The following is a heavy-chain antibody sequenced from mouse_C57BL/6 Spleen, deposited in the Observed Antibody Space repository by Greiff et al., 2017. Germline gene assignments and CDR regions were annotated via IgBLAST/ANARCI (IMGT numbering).Heavy chain of an antibody. CDR2: INPNNGDT. J-gene: IGHJ2*01. D-gene: IGHD2-3*01. CDR1: GYTFTGYN. Sequence: EVKLMESGPELVKPGASVKMSCKASGYTFTGYNMHWVKQSHGKSLEWIGYINPNNGDTSYNQKFKGKATLTVNKSSSTAYMELRSLTSEESAFYYCGYEGYLGYWGQGTTLTVSS. CDR3: GYEGYLGY. V-gene: IGHV1-22*01.